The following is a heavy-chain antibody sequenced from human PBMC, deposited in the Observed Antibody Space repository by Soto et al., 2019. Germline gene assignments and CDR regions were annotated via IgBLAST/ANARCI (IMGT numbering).Heavy chain of an antibody. CDR3: ATRNDGSGSLDY. D-gene: IGHD3-10*01. V-gene: IGHV4-4*02. Sequence: SETLSLTCAVSGASISSNKWWIFVRQPPGKGLEWIGGIYHSGSANYNPSLKSRVTISVDKSKNQFSLKLSSVTAADTAVYYCATRNDGSGSLDYWGQGALVTVSS. CDR1: GASISSNKW. CDR2: IYHSGSA. J-gene: IGHJ4*02.